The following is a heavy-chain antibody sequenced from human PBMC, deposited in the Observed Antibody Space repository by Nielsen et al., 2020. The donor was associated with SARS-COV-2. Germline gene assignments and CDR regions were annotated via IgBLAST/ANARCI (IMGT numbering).Heavy chain of an antibody. J-gene: IGHJ4*02. V-gene: IGHV3-30*18. CDR3: AKDRTGGGSYLVDY. D-gene: IGHD1-26*01. CDR2: ISFDGSNK. CDR1: GFTFSSYG. Sequence: GESLKISCAASGFTFSSYGMHWVRQAPGKGLEWVALISFDGSNKFYADSVKGRFNISRDNSKNTLYLQMNSLRIEDTAVYFCAKDRTGGGSYLVDYWGQGTLGTVSS.